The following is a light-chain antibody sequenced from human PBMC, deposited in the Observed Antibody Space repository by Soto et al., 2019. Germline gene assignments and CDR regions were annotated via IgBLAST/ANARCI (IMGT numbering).Light chain of an antibody. CDR1: SSDVGAYNC. CDR2: DVS. V-gene: IGLV2-11*01. J-gene: IGLJ2*01. Sequence: QSALTQPRSVSGSPGQSVTISCTGTSSDVGAYNCVSWYQQHPGKAPKLMIYDVSKRTSGVPDRFSGSKSGNTASLTISGLQAEDEADYYCCSYAGSYTHVVFGGGTQLTVL. CDR3: CSYAGSYTHVV.